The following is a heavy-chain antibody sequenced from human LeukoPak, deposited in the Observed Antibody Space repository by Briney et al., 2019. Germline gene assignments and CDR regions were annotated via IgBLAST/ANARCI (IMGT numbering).Heavy chain of an antibody. J-gene: IGHJ1*01. CDR2: ISYDGSNK. CDR3: ATYYYDSGGFHFHH. V-gene: IGHV3-30*03. CDR1: GFTFSTYG. D-gene: IGHD3-22*01. Sequence: PGRSLRLSCAASGFTFSTYGMHWVRQAPGKGLEWVAVISYDGSNKYYPDSVKGRFTISRDNSKNMLYLQMNSLRAEDTAVYYCATYYYDSGGFHFHHWGQGTLVTVSS.